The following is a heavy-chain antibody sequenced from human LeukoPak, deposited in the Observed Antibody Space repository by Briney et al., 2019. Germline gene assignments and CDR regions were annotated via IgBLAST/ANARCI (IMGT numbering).Heavy chain of an antibody. V-gene: IGHV3-9*01. CDR3: AKDFSVGATRGYFDY. CDR1: GFTFDDYA. CDR2: ISWNSGSI. D-gene: IGHD1-26*01. J-gene: IGHJ4*02. Sequence: GGSLRLSCAASGFTFDDYAMHWVRQAPGKGLERVSGISWNSGSIGYADSVKGRFTISRDNPKNSLYLQMNSLRAEDTALYYCAKDFSVGATRGYFDYWGQGTLVTVSS.